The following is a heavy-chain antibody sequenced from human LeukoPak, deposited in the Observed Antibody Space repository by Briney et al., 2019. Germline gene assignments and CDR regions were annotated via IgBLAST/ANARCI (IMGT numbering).Heavy chain of an antibody. CDR2: IDPSDSYT. D-gene: IGHD3-9*01. V-gene: IGHV5-10-1*01. J-gene: IGHJ4*02. Sequence: GESLKISCKGSGYSFTSYWISWVRQMPGKGLEWMGRIDPSDSYTNYSPSFQGHVTISADKSISTAYLQWSSLKASDTAMYYCARGYYDILTGYYRASDHWGQGTLVTVSS. CDR3: ARGYYDILTGYYRASDH. CDR1: GYSFTSYW.